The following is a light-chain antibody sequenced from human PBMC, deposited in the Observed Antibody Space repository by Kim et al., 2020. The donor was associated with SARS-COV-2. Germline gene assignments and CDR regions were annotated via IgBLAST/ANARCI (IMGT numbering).Light chain of an antibody. CDR1: QSIWNAY. V-gene: IGKV3-20*01. Sequence: EIVLTQSPGTLSLSPGDRTTFSCRASQSIWNAYLAWYQQKPGQAPQLLIYAASNRATGIPDRFSGSGSGTDFTLTISRLGPEDFAVYFCQYYGTPITFGRGTRLEIK. CDR3: QYYGTPIT. CDR2: AAS. J-gene: IGKJ5*01.